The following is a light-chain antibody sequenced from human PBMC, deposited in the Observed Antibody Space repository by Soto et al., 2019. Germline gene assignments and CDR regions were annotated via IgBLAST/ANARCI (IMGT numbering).Light chain of an antibody. CDR1: QGVXNTY. J-gene: IGKJ1*01. CDR3: HQYGSAIWT. CDR2: GAS. Sequence: IVLTQSAGTLSLSPGERATLSCRVSQGVXNTYGAWYQQKPGQAPRLPXYGASSRATGIPDRLSGSGSGTDFTLTISRLEPEDFAVYYCHQYGSAIWTFGQGTKVDI. V-gene: IGKV3-20*01.